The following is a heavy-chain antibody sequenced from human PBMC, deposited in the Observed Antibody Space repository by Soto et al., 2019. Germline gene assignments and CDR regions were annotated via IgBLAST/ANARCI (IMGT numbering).Heavy chain of an antibody. V-gene: IGHV1-18*04. D-gene: IGHD5-12*01. Sequence: QVQLVQSGTEVKKPGASVKVSCTASGYSFSSFAICWVRQAPGQGLEWVGWVSGYNGLTKVAKNYHGRVTMTIDTSTTTAYMELTGLRSDVTAMYYCARGRFGGYDYWGQGTLVTVS. CDR1: GYSFSSFA. CDR3: ARGRFGGYDY. CDR2: VSGYNGLT. J-gene: IGHJ4*02.